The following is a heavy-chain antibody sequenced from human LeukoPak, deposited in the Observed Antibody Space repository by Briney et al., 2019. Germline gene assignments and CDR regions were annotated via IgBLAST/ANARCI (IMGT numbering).Heavy chain of an antibody. D-gene: IGHD2-15*01. J-gene: IGHJ4*02. V-gene: IGHV3-30*03. CDR3: ARGAPNCSGGSCYSGVFDY. CDR2: ISYDGSNK. CDR1: GFTFSSYG. Sequence: PGGSLRLSCAASGFTFSSYGMHWVRQAPGKGLEWVAVISYDGSNKYYADSVKGRFTISRDNSKNTLYLQMNSLRAEDTAVYYCARGAPNCSGGSCYSGVFDYWGQGTLVTVSS.